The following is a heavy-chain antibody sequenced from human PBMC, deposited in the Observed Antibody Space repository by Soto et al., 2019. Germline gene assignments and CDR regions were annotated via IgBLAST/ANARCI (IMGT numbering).Heavy chain of an antibody. Sequence: EVQLVESGGGLVQPGGSLRLSCAASGFTVSSNYMNWVRQAPGKGLEWVSVIYSGGSTYYADSVKGRFTISRDNSKDTLYLQMNSLRAEDTAVYYCARDRWFDPWGQGTLVTVSS. CDR2: IYSGGST. CDR1: GFTVSSNY. V-gene: IGHV3-66*01. J-gene: IGHJ5*02. CDR3: ARDRWFDP.